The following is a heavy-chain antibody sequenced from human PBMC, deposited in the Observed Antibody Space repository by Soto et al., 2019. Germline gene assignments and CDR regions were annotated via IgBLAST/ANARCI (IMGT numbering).Heavy chain of an antibody. Sequence: GGSLRLSCAPSGFTFSTYAMSWVRQAPGKGLEWVSAISAGAAGTHYADSVKGRFTISRDNSKNTLYLQMDSLRAEDTAVYYCAKALSDWNFDYWGQGTLVTVSS. J-gene: IGHJ4*02. CDR2: ISAGAAGT. V-gene: IGHV3-23*01. CDR1: GFTFSTYA. D-gene: IGHD6-19*01. CDR3: AKALSDWNFDY.